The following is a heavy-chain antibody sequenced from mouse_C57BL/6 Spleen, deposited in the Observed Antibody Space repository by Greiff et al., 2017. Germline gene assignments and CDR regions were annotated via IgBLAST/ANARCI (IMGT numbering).Heavy chain of an antibody. CDR3: TRSNCGSSYVGFAY. Sequence: QVQLQQSGAELVRPGASVTLSCKASGYTFTDYEMHWVKQTPVHGLEWIGAIDPETGGTAYNQKFKGKAILTADKSSSTAYMELRSLTSEDSAVYYCTRSNCGSSYVGFAYWGQGTLVTVSA. CDR2: IDPETGGT. J-gene: IGHJ3*01. V-gene: IGHV1-15*01. CDR1: GYTFTDYE. D-gene: IGHD1-1*01.